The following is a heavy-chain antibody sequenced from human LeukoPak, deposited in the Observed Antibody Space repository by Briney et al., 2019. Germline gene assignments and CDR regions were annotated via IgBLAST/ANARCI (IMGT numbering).Heavy chain of an antibody. J-gene: IGHJ4*02. V-gene: IGHV1-18*01. Sequence: GASVKVSCKASGYTFTSYGISWVRQAPGQGLEWMGWISAYNGNTNYAQKLQGRVIMTTDTSTSTAYMELRSLRSDDTAVYYCATQDYYDSSGYYYVGYWGQGTLVTVSS. CDR2: ISAYNGNT. CDR1: GYTFTSYG. CDR3: ATQDYYDSSGYYYVGY. D-gene: IGHD3-22*01.